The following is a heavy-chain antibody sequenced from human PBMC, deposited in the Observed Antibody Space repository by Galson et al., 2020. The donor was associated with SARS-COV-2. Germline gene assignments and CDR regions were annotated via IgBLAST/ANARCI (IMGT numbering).Heavy chain of an antibody. CDR2: MNPNSGNT. J-gene: IGHJ5*02. Sequence: ASVKVSCKASGYTFTSYDINWVRQATGQGLEWMGWMNPNSGNTGYAQKFQGRVTMTRNTSISTAYMELSSLRSEDTAVYYCARAKNYPYCSSTSCYYRWAHGSTKSGSWFDPWGQGTLVTVSS. D-gene: IGHD2-2*01. CDR3: ARAKNYPYCSSTSCYYRWAHGSTKSGSWFDP. V-gene: IGHV1-8*01. CDR1: GYTFTSYD.